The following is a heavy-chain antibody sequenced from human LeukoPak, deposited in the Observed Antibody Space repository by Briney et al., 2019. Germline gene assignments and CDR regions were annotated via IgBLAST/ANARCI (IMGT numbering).Heavy chain of an antibody. Sequence: SETLSLTCIVSGGSISSISSNNYHWGWIRQPPGKGLEWIGYIYHSGSTYYNPSLKSRVTISVGRSKNQFSLKLSSVTAADTAVYYCARDSGDSYGYHDAFDIWGQGTMVTVSS. J-gene: IGHJ3*02. CDR2: IYHSGST. CDR1: GGSISSISSNNYH. V-gene: IGHV4-39*07. CDR3: ARDSGDSYGYHDAFDI. D-gene: IGHD5-18*01.